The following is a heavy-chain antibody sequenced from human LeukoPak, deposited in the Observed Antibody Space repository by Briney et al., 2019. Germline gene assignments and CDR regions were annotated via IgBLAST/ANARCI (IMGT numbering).Heavy chain of an antibody. J-gene: IGHJ5*02. V-gene: IGHV3-15*01. CDR3: AYWFDP. CDR1: GFTLSKAW. Sequence: GGSLRLSCAASGFTLSKAWMSWVRQAPGKGLEWVGRIKGRTDGGTTDYAAPVKGRSTISRDDSKNTLYLQMDSLKTEDTAVYYCAYWFDPWGQGTLVTVSS. CDR2: IKGRTDGGTT.